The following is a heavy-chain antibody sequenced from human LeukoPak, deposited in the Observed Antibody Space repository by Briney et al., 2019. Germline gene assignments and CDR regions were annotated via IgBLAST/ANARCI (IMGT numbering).Heavy chain of an antibody. CDR3: ASGCSSTSCYRGRDY. D-gene: IGHD2-2*01. J-gene: IGHJ4*02. Sequence: GGSLRLSCAASGFTFSSYSMNWVRQAPGKGLEWVSSISSSSYIYYADSVKGRFTISRDNAKNSLYLQMNSLRAEDTAVYYCASGCSSTSCYRGRDYWGQGTLVTVSS. CDR2: ISSSSYI. CDR1: GFTFSSYS. V-gene: IGHV3-21*01.